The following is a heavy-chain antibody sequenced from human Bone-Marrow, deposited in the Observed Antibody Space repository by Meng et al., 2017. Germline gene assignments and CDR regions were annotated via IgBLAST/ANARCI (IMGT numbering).Heavy chain of an antibody. D-gene: IGHD2-2*01. CDR3: VRGQVCPSHAFDI. Sequence: GESLKISCAASGFTFSSSWMHWVCQAPEKGLEWVADIKCDGSEKYYVDSVKGRLTISRDNAKNSLYLQVNSLRAEDMTVYYCVRGQVCPSHAFDIWGQEKMVTVSS. CDR2: IKCDGSEK. V-gene: IGHV3-52*01. CDR1: GFTFSSSW. J-gene: IGHJ3*02.